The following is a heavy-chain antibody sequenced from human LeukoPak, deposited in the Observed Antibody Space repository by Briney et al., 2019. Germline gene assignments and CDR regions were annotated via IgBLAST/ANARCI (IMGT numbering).Heavy chain of an antibody. Sequence: PSQTLSLTCTVSGGSISSGSYYWGWIRQPPGKGLEWIGYIFYSGSTNYNPSLKSRVTISVDTSKNQFSLKLSSVTAADTAVYYCARVESYPLRNAFDIWGQGTMVTVSS. CDR2: IFYSGST. CDR1: GGSISSGSYY. CDR3: ARVESYPLRNAFDI. V-gene: IGHV4-61*01. D-gene: IGHD1-14*01. J-gene: IGHJ3*02.